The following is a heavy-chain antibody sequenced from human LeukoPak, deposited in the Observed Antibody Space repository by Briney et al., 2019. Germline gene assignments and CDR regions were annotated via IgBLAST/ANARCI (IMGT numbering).Heavy chain of an antibody. J-gene: IGHJ4*02. CDR1: GYTFTSYY. CDR2: INPSGSST. Sequence: ASVKVSCKASGYTFTSYYMHWVRQAPGQGLEWMGLINPSGSSTSYAQKFQGRLSLTRDMSTSTDYMELSSLRSEDTAVYYCARGDGYNFYWGQGTLVTVSS. D-gene: IGHD5-24*01. CDR3: ARGDGYNFY. V-gene: IGHV1-46*01.